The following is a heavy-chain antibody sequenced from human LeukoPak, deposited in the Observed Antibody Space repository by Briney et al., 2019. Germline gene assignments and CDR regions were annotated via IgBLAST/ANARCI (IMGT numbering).Heavy chain of an antibody. D-gene: IGHD2-15*01. V-gene: IGHV3-23*01. J-gene: IGHJ5*02. CDR2: IRGSGRDT. Sequence: GGSLGLSCAASGFTFSEYSMSWVRQAPGKGLEWVSNIRGSGRDTYYTDSVKGRFTISRDNSKNTLYLEMNSLRAEDTAVYYCAKGGYTTWFDPWGQGTLVTVSS. CDR1: GFTFSEYS. CDR3: AKGGYTTWFDP.